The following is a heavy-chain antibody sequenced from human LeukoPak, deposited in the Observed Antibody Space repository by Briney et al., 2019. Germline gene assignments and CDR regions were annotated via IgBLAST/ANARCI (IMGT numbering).Heavy chain of an antibody. CDR3: AKSDAPVTN. CDR1: GFTVSSNY. CDR2: IYSGGST. J-gene: IGHJ4*02. V-gene: IGHV3-53*01. D-gene: IGHD4-17*01. Sequence: GGSLRLSCAASGFTVSSNYLSWVRQAPGKGLEWVSVIYSGGSTYYADAVKGRFTISRDNFKNTLYLQMNSLRAEDTAVYYCAKSDAPVTNWGQGTLVTVSS.